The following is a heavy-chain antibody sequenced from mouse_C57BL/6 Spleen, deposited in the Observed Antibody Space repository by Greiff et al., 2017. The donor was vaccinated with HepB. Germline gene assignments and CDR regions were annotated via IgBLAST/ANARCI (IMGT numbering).Heavy chain of an antibody. CDR1: GFTFSDYG. CDR2: ISSGSSTI. D-gene: IGHD1-1*01. CDR3: ARSYGSTSLAY. V-gene: IGHV5-17*01. Sequence: EVMLVESGGGLVKPGGSLKLSCAASGFTFSDYGMHWVRQAPEKGLEWVAYISSGSSTIYYADTVKGRFTISRDKAKNTLFLQMTSLRSEDTAMYYCARSYGSTSLAYWGQGTLVTVAA. J-gene: IGHJ3*01.